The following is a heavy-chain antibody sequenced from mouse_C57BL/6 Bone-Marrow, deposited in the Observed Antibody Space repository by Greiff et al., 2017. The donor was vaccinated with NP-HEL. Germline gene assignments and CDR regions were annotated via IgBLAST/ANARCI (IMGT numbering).Heavy chain of an antibody. Sequence: ESGAELARPGASVKMSCKASGYTFTSYTMHWVKQRPGQGLEWIGYINPSSGYTKYNQKFKDKATLTADKSSSTAYMQLSSLTSEDSAVYYCARKNYYGRWYFDVWGTGTTVTVSS. V-gene: IGHV1-4*01. D-gene: IGHD1-1*01. J-gene: IGHJ1*03. CDR1: GYTFTSYT. CDR2: INPSSGYT. CDR3: ARKNYYGRWYFDV.